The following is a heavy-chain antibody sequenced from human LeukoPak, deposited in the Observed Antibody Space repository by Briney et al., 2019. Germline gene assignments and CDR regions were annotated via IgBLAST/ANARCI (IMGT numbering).Heavy chain of an antibody. CDR2: IYHSGST. CDR3: ARSPSSIAARLGTYYFDY. Sequence: SETLSLTCTVSGGSISSGGYYWSWIRQPPGKGLEWIGYIYHSGSTYYNPSLKSRVTISVDRSKNQFSLKLSSVTAADTAVYYCARSPSSIAARLGTYYFDYWGQGTLVTVSS. CDR1: GGSISSGGYY. D-gene: IGHD6-6*01. V-gene: IGHV4-30-2*01. J-gene: IGHJ4*02.